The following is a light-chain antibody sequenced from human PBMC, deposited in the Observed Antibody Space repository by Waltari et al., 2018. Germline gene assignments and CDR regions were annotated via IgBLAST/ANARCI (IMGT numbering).Light chain of an antibody. CDR1: NSDIGRYNY. J-gene: IGLJ2*01. Sequence: QSALTQPASVSGSAGQSIAISCSGTNSDIGRYNYVSWYQQHPGNAPRLLIYDVTRWPSGVSNRFIGSKSGITASLAISGLQAEDGGDYLWASYTSSNTVIFGGGTRVTVL. V-gene: IGLV2-14*03. CDR2: DVT. CDR3: ASYTSSNTVI.